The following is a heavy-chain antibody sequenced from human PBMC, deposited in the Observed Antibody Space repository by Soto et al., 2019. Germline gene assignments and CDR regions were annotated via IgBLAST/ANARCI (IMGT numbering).Heavy chain of an antibody. CDR2: IYPEDSDT. J-gene: IGHJ4*02. CDR1: GYKFSVYW. Sequence: GESLKISCKASGYKFSVYWIGWVRQMPGKGLEWMGNIYPEDSDTSNNPSFDGRVTVSADKSNNIAYLQSSSLQASDTAIYYCAVFRSSWFGDGRLDSWGPGTLVTVSS. D-gene: IGHD6-13*01. V-gene: IGHV5-51*01. CDR3: AVFRSSWFGDGRLDS.